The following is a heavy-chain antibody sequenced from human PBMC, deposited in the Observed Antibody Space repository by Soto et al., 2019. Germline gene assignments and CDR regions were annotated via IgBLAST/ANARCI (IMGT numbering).Heavy chain of an antibody. Sequence: SETLSLTCAVSGGSITSSNWWSWVRQPPGQGLEWIGEIYHSGSTKSNTSLKSRVTISVDKTKNQVPLKLSSVTAADTAVYYCARVGYCSGGSCPVYYGMDVWGQGTTVTVSS. J-gene: IGHJ6*02. CDR2: IYHSGST. CDR1: GGSITSSNW. D-gene: IGHD2-15*01. CDR3: ARVGYCSGGSCPVYYGMDV. V-gene: IGHV4-4*02.